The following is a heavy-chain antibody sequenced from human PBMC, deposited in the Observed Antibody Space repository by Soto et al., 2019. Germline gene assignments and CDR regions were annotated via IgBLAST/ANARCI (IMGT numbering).Heavy chain of an antibody. Sequence: SATLSLTCTVSGGSISSSSYYWGWIRQPPGKGLEWIGSIYYSGSTYYNPSLKSRVTISVDTSKNQFSLKLSSVTAADTAVYYCARLGYTTINYYYYYGMDVWGQGTTVTVS. D-gene: IGHD5-18*01. CDR2: IYYSGST. J-gene: IGHJ6*02. CDR1: GGSISSSSYY. V-gene: IGHV4-39*01. CDR3: ARLGYTTINYYYYYGMDV.